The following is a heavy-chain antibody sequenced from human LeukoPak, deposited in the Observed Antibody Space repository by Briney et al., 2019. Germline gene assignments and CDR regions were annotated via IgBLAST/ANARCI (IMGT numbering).Heavy chain of an antibody. CDR2: IYYSGST. CDR3: ARGKRYFDFDY. Sequence: EPSETLSLTCTVSGGSISSYYWSWIRQPPGKGLEWIGYIYYSGSTNYNPSLKSRVTISVDTSKNQFSLKLSSVTAADTAVYYCARGKRYFDFDYWGQGTLVTVSS. V-gene: IGHV4-59*01. D-gene: IGHD3-9*01. J-gene: IGHJ4*02. CDR1: GGSISSYY.